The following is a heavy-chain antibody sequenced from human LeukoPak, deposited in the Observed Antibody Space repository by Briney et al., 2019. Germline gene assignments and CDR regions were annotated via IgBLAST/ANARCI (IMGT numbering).Heavy chain of an antibody. CDR3: ARDATTAIGTVYMDV. CDR2: ISYDGNNK. Sequence: PGRSLRLSCAASGFIFSSYAIHWVRQAPGKGLEWVAVISYDGNNKYYADSVRGRFTISRDNAKNSLYLQMNSLRAEDTAIYYCARDATTAIGTVYMDVWGKGTTVTISS. J-gene: IGHJ6*03. CDR1: GFIFSSYA. D-gene: IGHD1-1*01. V-gene: IGHV3-30*04.